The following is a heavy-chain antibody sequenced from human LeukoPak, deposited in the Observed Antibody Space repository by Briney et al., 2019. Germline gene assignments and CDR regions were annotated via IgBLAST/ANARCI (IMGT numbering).Heavy chain of an antibody. CDR3: ARDPKSAVAADWFDP. D-gene: IGHD6-19*01. CDR1: GGSISSGGYY. J-gene: IGHJ5*01. CDR2: IYHSGST. V-gene: IGHV4-30-2*01. Sequence: TLSLTCTVSGGSISSGGYYWSWIRQPPGKGREWIGYIYHSGSTYYNPSLKSRVTISVDRSKNQFSLTLSSVTAADTAFYYCARDPKSAVAADWFDPWGQGTLVTVSS.